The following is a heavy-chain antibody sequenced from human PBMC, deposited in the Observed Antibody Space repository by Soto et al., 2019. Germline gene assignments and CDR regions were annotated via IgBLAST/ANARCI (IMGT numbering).Heavy chain of an antibody. CDR2: IDWDDDK. V-gene: IGHV2-70*04. Sequence: LVNPTQTLTLTCTFSGFSLSTSGMRVSWIRQPPGKALEWLARIDWDDDKFYSTSLKTTLTISKDTSKNQVVLTMTNMDPVDTATYYCAQSGYSSSWEPYYYGMDVWGQGTTVTVSS. D-gene: IGHD6-13*01. CDR3: AQSGYSSSWEPYYYGMDV. CDR1: GFSLSTSGMR. J-gene: IGHJ6*02.